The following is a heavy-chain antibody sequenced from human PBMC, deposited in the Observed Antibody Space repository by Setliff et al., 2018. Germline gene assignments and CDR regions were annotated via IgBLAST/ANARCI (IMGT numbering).Heavy chain of an antibody. J-gene: IGHJ6*02. CDR2: IIPMFRSG. Sequence: SVKVSCKASGGTFKDFAISWVRQAPGQGLEWMGGIIPMFRSGNYAQRFQGRATITADESTSTVYMELTSLRPEDTAVYYCARGKMDVVAAGGKYCAMDVWGQGTAVTVSS. V-gene: IGHV1-69*13. D-gene: IGHD6-13*01. CDR1: GGTFKDFA. CDR3: ARGKMDVVAAGGKYCAMDV.